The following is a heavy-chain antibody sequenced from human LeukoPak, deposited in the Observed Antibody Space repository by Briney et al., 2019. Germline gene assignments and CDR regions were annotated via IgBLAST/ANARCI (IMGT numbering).Heavy chain of an antibody. CDR1: GFAFRSYA. V-gene: IGHV3-7*01. CDR2: IKQDGSEK. J-gene: IGHJ4*02. D-gene: IGHD4-11*01. CDR3: AREPPTNRDSSNYGN. Sequence: GGSLRLSCAASGFAFRSYAMHWVRQAPGKGPEWVASIKQDGSEKYYVDSVKGRFTISRDNTKNSVYLQMDSLRAEDTAVYNCAREPPTNRDSSNYGNWGQGTLVTVFS.